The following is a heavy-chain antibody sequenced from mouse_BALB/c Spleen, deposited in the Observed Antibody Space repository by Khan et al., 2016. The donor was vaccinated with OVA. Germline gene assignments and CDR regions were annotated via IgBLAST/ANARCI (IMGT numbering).Heavy chain of an antibody. CDR3: AREWAAWFPY. V-gene: IGHV1-77*01. J-gene: IGHJ3*01. CDR2: IYPGSDNT. CDR1: GYTFTDYN. Sequence: QMQLEESGAELARPGASVKLSCKTSGYTFTDYNINWMRQRTGQGLEWIGEIYPGSDNTFYNEKFRGKATLTADKSSSTAYMQLSSLTSEDSAVYFCAREWAAWFPYWGQWTLVTVSA.